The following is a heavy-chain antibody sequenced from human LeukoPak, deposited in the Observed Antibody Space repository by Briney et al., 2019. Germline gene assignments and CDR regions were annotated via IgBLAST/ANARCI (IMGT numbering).Heavy chain of an antibody. CDR1: GYSISSSNW. V-gene: IGHV4-28*01. J-gene: IGHJ4*02. CDR2: IYYSGST. CDR3: ATSYGSGSFDY. D-gene: IGHD3-10*01. Sequence: PSETLSLTCAVSGYSISSSNWWGWIRQPPGKGLEWIGYIYYSGSTYYNPSLKSRVTMSVDTSKNQFSLKLSSVTAVDTAVYYCATSYGSGSFDYWGQGTLVTVSS.